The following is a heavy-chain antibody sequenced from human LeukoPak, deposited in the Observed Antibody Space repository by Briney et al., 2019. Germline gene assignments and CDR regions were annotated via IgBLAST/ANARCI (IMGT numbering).Heavy chain of an antibody. J-gene: IGHJ4*02. CDR1: GFTVSSNY. V-gene: IGHV3-53*01. Sequence: GGSLRLSCAASGFTVSSNYMSWVRQAPGKGLEWVSVIYSGGSTYYADAVKGRFTISRDNSKNTMYLQMNRLRAEDTAVYYCASTVDTAMPTLDYWGQGTLVTVSS. D-gene: IGHD5-18*01. CDR3: ASTVDTAMPTLDY. CDR2: IYSGGST.